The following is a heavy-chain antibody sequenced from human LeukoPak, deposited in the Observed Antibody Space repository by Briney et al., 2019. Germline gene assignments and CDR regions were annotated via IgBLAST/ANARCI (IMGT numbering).Heavy chain of an antibody. CDR2: ISSSGSTI. J-gene: IGHJ4*02. CDR1: GFTFSDYY. D-gene: IGHD3-10*01. Sequence: KPGGSLRLSCAASGFTFSDYYMSWIRQAPGKGLEWVSYISSSGSTIYYAGSVKGRFTISRDNAKNSLYLQMNSLRAEDTAVYYCASAPRRVTMVRGVIGYWGQGTLVTVSS. V-gene: IGHV3-11*04. CDR3: ASAPRRVTMVRGVIGY.